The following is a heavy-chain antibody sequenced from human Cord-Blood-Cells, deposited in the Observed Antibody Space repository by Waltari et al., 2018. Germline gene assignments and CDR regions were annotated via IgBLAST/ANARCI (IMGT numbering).Heavy chain of an antibody. J-gene: IGHJ5*02. CDR2: INHSGST. CDR3: VRGPNYSNYWFDP. Sequence: QVQLQQWGAGLLKPSETLSLTCAVYGGSFSGYSWSWIRQPPGKGLEWIGEINHSGSTNYNPSLKSRVTISVDTSKNQFSLKLSSVTAADTAVYYCVRGPNYSNYWFDPWGQGTLVTVSS. CDR1: GGSFSGYS. V-gene: IGHV4-34*01. D-gene: IGHD4-4*01.